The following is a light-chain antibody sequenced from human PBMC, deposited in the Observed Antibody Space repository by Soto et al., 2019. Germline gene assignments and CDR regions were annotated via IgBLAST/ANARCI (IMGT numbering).Light chain of an antibody. V-gene: IGKV3-15*01. CDR3: QQYNDWPRT. J-gene: IGKJ1*01. CDR2: GAS. Sequence: ETVMTQSPATLSVSPGARATLSCRASQTVGSNLAWYQQTPGRAPRLLIYGASTRATGIPTRFSGGGSGTEVTLTSSSLQSEDFAVYYCQQYNDWPRTFGQGTKVEI. CDR1: QTVGSN.